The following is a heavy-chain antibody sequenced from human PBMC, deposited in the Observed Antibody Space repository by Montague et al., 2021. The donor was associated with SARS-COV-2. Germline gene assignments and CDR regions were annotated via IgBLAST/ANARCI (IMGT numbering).Heavy chain of an antibody. Sequence: SLRLSCAASGFTVSSNYMSWVRQAPGKGLEWVSVIYSGGSTYYADSVTGRLTISRDNSKNTLYLQMNSLRAEDTAVYYCARDRRIVGALYYYYGMDVWGQGTTVTVSS. D-gene: IGHD1-26*01. CDR3: ARDRRIVGALYYYYGMDV. CDR2: IYSGGST. J-gene: IGHJ6*02. CDR1: GFTVSSNY. V-gene: IGHV3-53*01.